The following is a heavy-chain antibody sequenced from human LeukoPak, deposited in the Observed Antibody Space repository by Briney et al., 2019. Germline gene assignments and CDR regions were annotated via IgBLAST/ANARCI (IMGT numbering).Heavy chain of an antibody. CDR1: GGSISSSSYY. D-gene: IGHD3-10*01. Sequence: SETLSLTCTVSGGSISSSSYYWGWIRQPPGKGLEWIGSIYYSGSTYYNPSLKSRVTISVDTSKNQFSLKLSSVTAADTAVYYYARADSITMVRGVIDWFDPWGQGTLVTVSS. J-gene: IGHJ5*02. V-gene: IGHV4-39*07. CDR2: IYYSGST. CDR3: ARADSITMVRGVIDWFDP.